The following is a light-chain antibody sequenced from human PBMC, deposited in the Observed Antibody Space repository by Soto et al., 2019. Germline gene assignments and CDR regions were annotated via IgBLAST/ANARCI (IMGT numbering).Light chain of an antibody. CDR3: QQYESYWT. Sequence: DIQMTQSPSTLSATAGDRVTITCRASQSISSWLAWYQQKPGQAPRLLIYDVSSLQSGVPSRFSGSGSATEFTLTISSLQPDDFATYYCQQYESYWTFGQGTKVDIK. CDR1: QSISSW. CDR2: DVS. V-gene: IGKV1-5*01. J-gene: IGKJ1*01.